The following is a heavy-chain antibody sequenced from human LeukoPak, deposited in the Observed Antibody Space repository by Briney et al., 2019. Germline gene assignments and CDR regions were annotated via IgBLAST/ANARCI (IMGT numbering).Heavy chain of an antibody. V-gene: IGHV3-30*18. CDR3: AKCGYSYDTFDY. Sequence: GGSLRLSCAASGFTFSSYGMHWVRQAPSKGLEWVAVISYDGSNKYYAHSVKGRFTIFRVNSKNTLYLQMNSLRAEDTAVYYCAKCGYSYDTFDYWGQGTLVTVSS. CDR1: GFTFSSYG. CDR2: ISYDGSNK. D-gene: IGHD5-18*01. J-gene: IGHJ4*02.